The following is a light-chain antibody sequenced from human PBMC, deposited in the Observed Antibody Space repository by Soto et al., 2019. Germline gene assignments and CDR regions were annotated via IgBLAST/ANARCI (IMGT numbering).Light chain of an antibody. V-gene: IGKV3-20*01. CDR1: QSISSSD. CDR2: GAS. Sequence: EIVLTQSPGTLSLSPGERATLSCRTSQSISSSDLAWYQQKPGQPPRLLIYGASSRATGIPDRFSGSGSGTDFTLTISRLEPEYFAVYYCQRYGTSTPYTFGQGTKLEIK. CDR3: QRYGTSTPYT. J-gene: IGKJ2*01.